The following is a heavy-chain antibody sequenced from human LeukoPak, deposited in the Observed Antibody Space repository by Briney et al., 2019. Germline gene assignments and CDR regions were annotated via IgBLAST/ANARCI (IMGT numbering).Heavy chain of an antibody. CDR1: GYTFTSYY. CDR2: INPSGGST. J-gene: IGHJ3*02. CDR3: ASLPVYGGNPHDAFDI. V-gene: IGHV1-46*01. D-gene: IGHD4-23*01. Sequence: ASVKVSCKASGYTFTSYYMHWVRQAPGQGLEWMGIINPSGGSTSYAQKFQGRVTMTRDTSTSTVYMELSSLRAEDTAVYYCASLPVYGGNPHDAFDIWGQGTMVTVSS.